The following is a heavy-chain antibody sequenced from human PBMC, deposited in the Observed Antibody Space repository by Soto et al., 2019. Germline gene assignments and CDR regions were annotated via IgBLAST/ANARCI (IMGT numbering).Heavy chain of an antibody. V-gene: IGHV1-69*01. CDR1: GGTFSSYA. CDR3: ARGPDYYDSSGHWYFDL. CDR2: ITPIFGTA. J-gene: IGHJ2*01. D-gene: IGHD3-22*01. Sequence: QVQLVQSGAEGKKPGSSVKVSCKASGGTFSSYAISWVRQAPGQGLEWMGGITPIFGTANYAQKFQGRVTITADESTSTAYMELSSLRSEDTAVYYCARGPDYYDSSGHWYFDLWGRGTLVTVSS.